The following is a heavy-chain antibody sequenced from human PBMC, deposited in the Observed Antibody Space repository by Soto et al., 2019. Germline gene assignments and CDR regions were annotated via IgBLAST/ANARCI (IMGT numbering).Heavy chain of an antibody. CDR1: GFTFSSYS. D-gene: IGHD2-2*01. CDR2: ISTSSSYI. Sequence: EVQLVESGGGMVKTGGSLRLSCAASGFTFSSYSMNWVRQAPGKGLEWVASISTSSSYINHPDSVKGRFTISRDNAKNSLYLQMNSLRAEDTAVYYCARTQDIAVVPAGLRVRYYYHYMDVWGKGTTVTVSS. V-gene: IGHV3-21*01. J-gene: IGHJ6*03. CDR3: ARTQDIAVVPAGLRVRYYYHYMDV.